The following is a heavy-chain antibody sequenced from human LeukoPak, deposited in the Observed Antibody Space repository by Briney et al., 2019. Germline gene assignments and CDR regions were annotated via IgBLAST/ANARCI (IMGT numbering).Heavy chain of an antibody. CDR2: IWYDGSNK. CDR1: GFTFSSYG. D-gene: IGHD2-2*02. J-gene: IGHJ4*02. CDR3: ARDQFSHCSSTSCYTEVPFDY. Sequence: PGGSLRLSCAASGFTFSSYGMPWVRQAPGKGLEWVAVIWYDGSNKYYADSVKGRFTISRDNSKNTLYLQMNSLRAEDTAVYYCARDQFSHCSSTSCYTEVPFDYWGQGTLVTVSS. V-gene: IGHV3-33*01.